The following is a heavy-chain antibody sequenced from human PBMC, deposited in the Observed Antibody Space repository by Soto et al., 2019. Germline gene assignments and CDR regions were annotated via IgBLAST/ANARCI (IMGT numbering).Heavy chain of an antibody. V-gene: IGHV3-30-3*01. Sequence: GESLKISCAASGFTFSSYALHWVRQAPGKGLEWVAVISYDGSNKYYADSVKGRFTISRDNSKNTLYLQMNSLRAEDTTVYYCARDRFTYCGGDCPFDYWGQGTLVTVSS. J-gene: IGHJ4*02. CDR3: ARDRFTYCGGDCPFDY. D-gene: IGHD2-21*02. CDR2: ISYDGSNK. CDR1: GFTFSSYA.